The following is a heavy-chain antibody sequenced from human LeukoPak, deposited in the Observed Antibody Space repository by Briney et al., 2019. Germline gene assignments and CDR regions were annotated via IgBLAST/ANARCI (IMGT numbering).Heavy chain of an antibody. J-gene: IGHJ4*02. CDR1: GGSISSGGYY. CDR3: ARVRPVVGATPTFDY. D-gene: IGHD1-26*01. CDR2: IYYSGST. V-gene: IGHV4-31*03. Sequence: SETLSLTCTVSGGSISSGGYYWSWIRQHPGKGLEWIGYIYYSGSTYYNPSLKSRVTISVDTSKNQFSLKLGSVTAADTAVYYCARVRPVVGATPTFDYWGQGTLVTVSS.